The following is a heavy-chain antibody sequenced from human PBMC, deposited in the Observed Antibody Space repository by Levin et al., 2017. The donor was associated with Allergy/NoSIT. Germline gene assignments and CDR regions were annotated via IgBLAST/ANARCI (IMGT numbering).Heavy chain of an antibody. CDR2: MNPNSGNT. Sequence: ASVKVSCKASGYTFSSYDIKWVRQATGQGLEWMGWMNPNSGNTDYVQKFQGRVTMTRNTSVSTAYLELSSLTFEDTAVYYCARSPAFCSGGSCYWRGPDYWGQGTLVTVSS. J-gene: IGHJ4*02. D-gene: IGHD2-15*01. V-gene: IGHV1-8*01. CDR3: ARSPAFCSGGSCYWRGPDY. CDR1: GYTFSSYD.